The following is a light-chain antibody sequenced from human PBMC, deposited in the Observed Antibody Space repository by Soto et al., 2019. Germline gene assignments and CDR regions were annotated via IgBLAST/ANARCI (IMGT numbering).Light chain of an antibody. CDR1: QGMGAY. CDR2: AAS. CDR3: QKYNSAPLT. V-gene: IGKV1-27*01. J-gene: IGKJ4*01. Sequence: DIQMTQSPSSLSASLGDRVTITCRASQGMGAYLAWFQQKPGKVPKLLIYAASTLQSGVPSRFSGSGSGTDFTLTISSLQPEDCATYYCQKYNSAPLTFGGWTKVEIK.